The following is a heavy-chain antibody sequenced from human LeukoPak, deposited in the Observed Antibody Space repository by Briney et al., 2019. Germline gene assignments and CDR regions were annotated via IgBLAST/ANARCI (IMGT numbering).Heavy chain of an antibody. CDR1: GFTFSTYG. CDR3: ARIEVFGVAKGQDI. V-gene: IGHV3-30*03. Sequence: GGSLRLSCAASGFTFSTYGMHWVRQAPGKGLEWVAVISDNGHKDYYADSVKGRFTISRDNAKNSLYLQMNSLRAEDTAVYYCARIEVFGVAKGQDIWGQGTMVTVSS. J-gene: IGHJ3*02. CDR2: ISDNGHKD. D-gene: IGHD3-3*01.